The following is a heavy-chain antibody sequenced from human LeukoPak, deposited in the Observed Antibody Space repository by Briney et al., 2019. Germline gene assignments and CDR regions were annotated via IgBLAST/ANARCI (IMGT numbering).Heavy chain of an antibody. CDR2: IKEDGSEK. CDR3: ARDSRQWLPYYYYYMDV. D-gene: IGHD6-19*01. Sequence: GGSLRLSCAASGFTFSSHWMSWVRQAPRKGLEWLANIKEDGSEKYYVDSVKGRFTISRDNAKNSLYLQMNSLRAEDTAVYYCARDSRQWLPYYYYYMDVWGKGTTVTVSS. J-gene: IGHJ6*03. CDR1: GFTFSSHW. V-gene: IGHV3-7*01.